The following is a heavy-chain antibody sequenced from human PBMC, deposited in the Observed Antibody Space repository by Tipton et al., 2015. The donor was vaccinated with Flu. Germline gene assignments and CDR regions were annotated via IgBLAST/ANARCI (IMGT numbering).Heavy chain of an antibody. CDR1: GYSISSGYY. CDR3: ARHTGDSVRGVIDY. V-gene: IGHV4-38-2*01. D-gene: IGHD3-10*02. Sequence: TLSLTCAVSGYSISSGYYWGWIRQPPGKGLEWIGSIFHTGTTSYNPSLKSRVSISVDTSKDQFSLRLSSVTAADTAVYYCARHTGDSVRGVIDYWGQGTLVTVSS. CDR2: IFHTGTT. J-gene: IGHJ4*02.